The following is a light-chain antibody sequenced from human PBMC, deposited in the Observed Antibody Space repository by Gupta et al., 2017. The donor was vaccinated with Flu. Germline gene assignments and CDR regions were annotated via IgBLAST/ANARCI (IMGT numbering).Light chain of an antibody. CDR1: SGSVSSTEY. V-gene: IGLV8-61*01. CDR3: LIYMGRGKGA. Sequence: QTVVTQEPSFSVSPAGTVTLTCGFNSGSVSSTEYPCWYQLPPGQAPRTLIYDTSTRSSGVPNRCAGYIVGTNAVLNSTGDQAEDEAYYFCLIYMGRGKGAFGGGTKLTVL. J-gene: IGLJ3*02. CDR2: DTS.